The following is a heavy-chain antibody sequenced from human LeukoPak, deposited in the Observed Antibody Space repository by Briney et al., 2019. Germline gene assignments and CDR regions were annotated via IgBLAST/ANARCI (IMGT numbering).Heavy chain of an antibody. D-gene: IGHD3-10*01. V-gene: IGHV3-48*04. CDR1: GFTFSTNS. CDR3: AKDYFGSGSIDY. Sequence: GGSLRLSCAASGFTFSTNSMNWVRQAPGKGLEWVSYISSTGGTIYYADSVKGRFTISRDNAKNSLYLQMNSLRAEDTALYYCAKDYFGSGSIDYWGQGTLVTVSS. J-gene: IGHJ4*02. CDR2: ISSTGGTI.